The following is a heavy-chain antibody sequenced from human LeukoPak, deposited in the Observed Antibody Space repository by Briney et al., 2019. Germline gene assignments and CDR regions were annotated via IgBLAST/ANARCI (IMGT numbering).Heavy chain of an antibody. CDR1: GGSFTSYD. CDR3: ARGLFWVSGRNPSFDY. V-gene: IGHV3-66*01. Sequence: ETLSLTCAVYGGSFTSYDWSWIRQPPGKGLEWVSVIYSGGSTYYADSVKGRFTISRDNSKNTLYLQMNSLRAEDTAVYYCARGLFWVSGRNPSFDYWGQGTLVTVSS. D-gene: IGHD3-10*01. CDR2: IYSGGST. J-gene: IGHJ4*02.